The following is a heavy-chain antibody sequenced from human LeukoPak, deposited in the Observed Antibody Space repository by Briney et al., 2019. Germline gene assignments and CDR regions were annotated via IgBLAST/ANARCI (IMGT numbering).Heavy chain of an antibody. V-gene: IGHV3-15*01. CDR1: GFTFSNAW. Sequence: GGSLRLSCAASGFTFSNAWMSWVRQAPEKGLEWVGRIKSKTDGGTTDYAAPVKGRFTISRDDSKNTLYLQMNSLKTEDTAVYYCTTHYEQNAFDYWGQGTLVTVSS. CDR2: IKSKTDGGTT. CDR3: TTHYEQNAFDY. J-gene: IGHJ4*02. D-gene: IGHD3-3*01.